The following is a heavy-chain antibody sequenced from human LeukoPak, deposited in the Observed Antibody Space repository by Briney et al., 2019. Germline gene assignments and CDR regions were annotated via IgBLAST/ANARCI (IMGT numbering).Heavy chain of an antibody. Sequence: SENLSRTCTVSGGSISSSSYYWGWIRQPPGKGLEWIGSIYYSGSTYYNPSLKSRVTISVDTSKNQFSLKLSSVTAADTAVYYCARDRAYYYDSSGLGAFDIWGQGTMVTVSS. V-gene: IGHV4-39*07. J-gene: IGHJ3*02. CDR3: ARDRAYYYDSSGLGAFDI. CDR2: IYYSGST. D-gene: IGHD3-22*01. CDR1: GGSISSSSYY.